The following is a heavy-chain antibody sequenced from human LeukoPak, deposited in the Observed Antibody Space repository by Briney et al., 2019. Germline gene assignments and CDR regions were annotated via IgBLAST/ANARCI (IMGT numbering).Heavy chain of an antibody. D-gene: IGHD1-26*01. CDR1: GYTFTSYD. CDR2: VDPNSGNT. V-gene: IGHV1-8*01. J-gene: IGHJ6*02. CDR3: ARGVGATQTYYYYGMDV. Sequence: GASVKVSCKASGYTFTSYDINWVRQGTGQGLEWMGWVDPNSGNTGYAQKFQGRVTMTRNTSISTAYMELSSLRSEDTAVYYCARGVGATQTYYYYGMDVWGQGTTVTVSS.